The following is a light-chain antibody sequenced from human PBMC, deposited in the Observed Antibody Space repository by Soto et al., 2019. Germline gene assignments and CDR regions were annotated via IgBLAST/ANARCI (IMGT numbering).Light chain of an antibody. V-gene: IGLV2-8*01. J-gene: IGLJ2*01. CDR3: SSNGGSKV. CDR2: EVS. CDR1: SSDVGGYNY. Sequence: QSALTQTPSASGSPGPSVTISCTGTSSDVGGYNYVSWYQQHPGKAPKLMTYEVSKRPSGVPDLFSGSKSGNTASLTVSGLQAEDEADYYCSSNGGSKVFGGGTKLTVL.